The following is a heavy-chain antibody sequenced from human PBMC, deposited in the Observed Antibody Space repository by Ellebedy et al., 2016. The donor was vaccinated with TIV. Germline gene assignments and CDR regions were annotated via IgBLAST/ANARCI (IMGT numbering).Heavy chain of an antibody. D-gene: IGHD3-22*01. CDR2: ISSSGSTI. V-gene: IGHV3-11*01. CDR1: GFTFSDYY. Sequence: GESLKISXAASGFTFSDYYMSWIRQAPGKGLEWVSYISSSGSTIYYADSVKGRFTISRDNAKNSLYLQMNSLRAEDTAVYYCARDGWLGYWYFDLWGRGTLVTVSS. CDR3: ARDGWLGYWYFDL. J-gene: IGHJ2*01.